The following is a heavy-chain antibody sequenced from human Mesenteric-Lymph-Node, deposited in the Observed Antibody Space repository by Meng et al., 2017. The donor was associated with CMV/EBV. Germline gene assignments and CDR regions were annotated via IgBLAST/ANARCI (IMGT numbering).Heavy chain of an antibody. CDR2: ISSSSSYI. V-gene: IGHV3-21*06. CDR1: GFTFSSYS. D-gene: IGHD3-3*01. J-gene: IGHJ6*02. CDR3: ARDFGVRAGSTWGYFYYNMDV. Sequence: GESLKISCAASGFTFSSYSMNWVRQAPGKGLEWVSSISSSSSYIYYADSVKGRFTISRDNTKNSLYLQMNSLRAEDTAVYYCARDFGVRAGSTWGYFYYNMDVWGQGTTVTVSS.